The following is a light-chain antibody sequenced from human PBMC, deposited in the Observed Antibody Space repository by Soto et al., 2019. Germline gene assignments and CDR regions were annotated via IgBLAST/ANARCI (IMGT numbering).Light chain of an antibody. CDR3: QQQANWPLT. J-gene: IGKJ4*01. CDR2: DAS. CDR1: QSVSSY. V-gene: IGKV3-11*01. Sequence: EIVLTQSPATLSLSPGERATLSCRASQSVSSYLAWYQQKPGQAPRLLIYDASNRATGIPARFSGSGSGTDFTLTNSCLEPEDFAVYYCQQQANWPLTFGAGTKVDIK.